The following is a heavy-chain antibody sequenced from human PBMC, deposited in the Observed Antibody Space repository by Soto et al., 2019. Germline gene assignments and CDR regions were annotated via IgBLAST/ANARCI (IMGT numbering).Heavy chain of an antibody. CDR1: GFTFSSYS. J-gene: IGHJ6*02. V-gene: IGHV3-21*01. CDR3: AGDFTYYYYYGMDV. D-gene: IGHD3-16*01. CDR2: ISSSSSYI. Sequence: EVQLVESGGGLVKPGGSLRLSCAASGFTFSSYSMNWVRQAPGKGLEWVSSISSSSSYIYDADSVKGRFTIPRDNAKNFRYLQMNSLRAEETGVSYCAGDFTYYYYYGMDVCGQGTTVTVSS.